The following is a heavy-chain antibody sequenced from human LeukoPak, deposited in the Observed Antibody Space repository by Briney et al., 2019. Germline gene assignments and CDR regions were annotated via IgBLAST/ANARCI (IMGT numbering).Heavy chain of an antibody. CDR2: IRSKAYGGTA. V-gene: IGHV3-49*04. Sequence: PGGSLRLSCTTSGFTFGDYAMSWVRQPPGKGLEWVGFIRSKAYGGTAEYAASVKGRFTISRDDSRSIASLQMNSLKSEDTAVYYCTRLHSESSGWALDYWGQGTLVTVSS. J-gene: IGHJ4*02. CDR1: GFTFGDYA. CDR3: TRLHSESSGWALDY. D-gene: IGHD6-25*01.